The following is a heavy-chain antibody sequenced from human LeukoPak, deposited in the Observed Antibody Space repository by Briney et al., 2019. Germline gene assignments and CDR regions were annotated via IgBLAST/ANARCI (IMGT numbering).Heavy chain of an antibody. J-gene: IGHJ4*02. CDR2: ISYDGSNK. CDR1: GSTFSSYG. CDR3: AKDQFAYDSSGYYSFPDY. V-gene: IGHV3-30*18. Sequence: GGSLRLSCAASGSTFSSYGMHWVRQAPGKGLEWVAVISYDGSNKYYADSVKGRFTISRDNSKNTLYLQMNSLRAEDTAVYYCAKDQFAYDSSGYYSFPDYWGQGTLVTVSS. D-gene: IGHD3-22*01.